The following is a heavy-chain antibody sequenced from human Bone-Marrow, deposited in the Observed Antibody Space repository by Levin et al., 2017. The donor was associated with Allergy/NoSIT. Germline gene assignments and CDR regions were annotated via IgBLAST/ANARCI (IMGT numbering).Heavy chain of an antibody. CDR3: ARIGSNHNFDY. Sequence: ASVKVSCKTSGYTFTVYYMHWVRQAPGQGLEWMGRINPNTGVTNYAQNFQGRVTMTRDTSISTAYMELSSLSSDDTAVYYCARIGSNHNFDYWGQGTLVTVSS. CDR1: GYTFTVYY. D-gene: IGHD1-14*01. CDR2: INPNTGVT. J-gene: IGHJ4*02. V-gene: IGHV1-2*06.